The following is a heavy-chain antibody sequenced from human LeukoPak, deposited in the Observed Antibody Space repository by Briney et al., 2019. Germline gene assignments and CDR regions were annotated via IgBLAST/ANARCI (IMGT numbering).Heavy chain of an antibody. V-gene: IGHV3-66*02. J-gene: IGHJ5*02. CDR3: ARDHYDFWSGYSGVNWFDP. Sequence: PGGSLRLSCAAYGFTVSSNYMSWVRQAPGKGLEWVSVIYSGGSTYYADSVKGRFTISRDNAKNTLYLQMNSLRAEDTAVYYCARDHYDFWSGYSGVNWFDPWGQGTLVTVSS. CDR2: IYSGGST. D-gene: IGHD3-3*01. CDR1: GFTVSSNY.